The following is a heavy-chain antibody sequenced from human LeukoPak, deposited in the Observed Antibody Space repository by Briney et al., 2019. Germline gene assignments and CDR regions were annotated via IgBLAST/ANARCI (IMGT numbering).Heavy chain of an antibody. J-gene: IGHJ4*02. V-gene: IGHV3-30-3*01. D-gene: IGHD3-16*02. Sequence: GGSLSLSCAASGFTLSSYWMHWVRRAPGTGRVGGAVISYDGSNKYYADSVKGLFTISRDNSKNTRYLQMNSLRAEDTAVYYCAREGAYDYVWGSYRLFDYWGQGTLVTVSS. CDR1: GFTLSSYW. CDR2: ISYDGSNK. CDR3: AREGAYDYVWGSYRLFDY.